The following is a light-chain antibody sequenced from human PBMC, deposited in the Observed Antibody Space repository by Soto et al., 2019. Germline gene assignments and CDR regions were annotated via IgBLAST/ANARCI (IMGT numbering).Light chain of an antibody. CDR3: QQYDTYPVT. CDR2: KAS. J-gene: IGKJ4*01. Sequence: DIQMTQSPSTLSPSVGDTVTITCRASQSISTWLAWYQQMPGTAPKVLIYKASTFESGVPSRFSGSGSGTEFTLTISSLQPDDFATYYCQQYDTYPVTFGGGTKVETK. V-gene: IGKV1-5*03. CDR1: QSISTW.